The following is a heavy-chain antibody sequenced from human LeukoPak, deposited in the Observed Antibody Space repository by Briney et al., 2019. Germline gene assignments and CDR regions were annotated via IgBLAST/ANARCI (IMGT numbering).Heavy chain of an antibody. CDR2: ISGRGGST. Sequence: PGGSLRLSCAASGFTFSSYAMSWVRQAPGKGLEWVSAISGRGGSTYYADSVKGRFTISRDNSKNTLYLQMNSLRAEDTAVYYCAKDSRYSGSYRDYWGQGTLVTVSS. D-gene: IGHD1-26*01. CDR3: AKDSRYSGSYRDY. J-gene: IGHJ4*02. CDR1: GFTFSSYA. V-gene: IGHV3-23*01.